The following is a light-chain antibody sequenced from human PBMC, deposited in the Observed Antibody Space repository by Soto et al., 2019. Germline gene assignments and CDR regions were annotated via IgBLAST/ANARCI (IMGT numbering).Light chain of an antibody. CDR2: EAT. CDR1: SSDVGSYNL. V-gene: IGLV2-23*01. CDR3: CSYAGSRTHVL. J-gene: IGLJ2*01. Sequence: QSALTQPASVSGSPEQSITISCTGTSSDVGSYNLVSWYQQHPGKAPKVMIYEATKRPSGVSNRFSGSKSGNTASLTISGLQAEDEADYYCCSYAGSRTHVLFGGGTKLTVL.